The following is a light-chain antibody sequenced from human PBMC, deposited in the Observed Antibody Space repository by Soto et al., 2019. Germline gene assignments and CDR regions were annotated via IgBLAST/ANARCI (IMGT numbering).Light chain of an antibody. CDR1: QSVSSN. CDR2: DAS. CDR3: QQHSDWPLT. J-gene: IGKJ4*01. Sequence: EIVLIQSPATLSLSPGERATLSCRASQSVSSNLAWYQQNPGQAPRLLIFDASNRATGIPARFSGSGSGTDFTLTISRLEPEDFAVYYCQQHSDWPLTFGGGTKVEIK. V-gene: IGKV3-11*01.